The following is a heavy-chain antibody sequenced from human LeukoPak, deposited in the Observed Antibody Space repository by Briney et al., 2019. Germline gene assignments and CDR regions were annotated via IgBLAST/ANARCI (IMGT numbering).Heavy chain of an antibody. V-gene: IGHV3-23*01. J-gene: IGHJ4*02. CDR2: ISGSGAST. D-gene: IGHD5-24*01. CDR1: GFTFSSYA. CDR3: AKETDYNYIYYFDY. Sequence: GGSLRLSCAASGFTFSSYALSWVRQAPGKGLEWVSGISGSGASTYYADSVKGRFTISRDNSKNTLYLQMNSLRAEDTAVYSCAKETDYNYIYYFDYWGQGTLVTVSS.